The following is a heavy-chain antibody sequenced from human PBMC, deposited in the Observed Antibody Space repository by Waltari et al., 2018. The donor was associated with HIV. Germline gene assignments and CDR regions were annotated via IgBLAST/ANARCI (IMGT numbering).Heavy chain of an antibody. Sequence: QAQLVQSGAEVKKPGASAKVSCKASGYNFTGYYMHWVRQAPGQGLEWMGWINPNSGGTNYAQKFQGRVTMTRDTSISTAYMELSRLRSDDTAVYYCARDGSMSYYYYGMDVWGQGTTVTVSS. V-gene: IGHV1-2*02. CDR1: GYNFTGYY. D-gene: IGHD1-1*01. CDR2: INPNSGGT. CDR3: ARDGSMSYYYYGMDV. J-gene: IGHJ6*02.